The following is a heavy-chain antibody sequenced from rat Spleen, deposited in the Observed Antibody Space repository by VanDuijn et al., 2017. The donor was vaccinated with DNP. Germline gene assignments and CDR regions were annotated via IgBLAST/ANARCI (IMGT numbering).Heavy chain of an antibody. CDR3: VRWYNPGYYFDY. J-gene: IGHJ2*01. D-gene: IGHD4-3*01. CDR1: GFSFSDYY. CDR2: IRYDGGST. V-gene: IGHV5-22*01. Sequence: EVQLVESGGGLVQPGRSLKLSCAGSGFSFSDYYMAWVRQAPTKGLEWVAYIRYDGGSTYYGDSVKGRFTISRDNAKSTLYLEMNSLRSEDMATYYCVRWYNPGYYFDYWGQGVMVTVSS.